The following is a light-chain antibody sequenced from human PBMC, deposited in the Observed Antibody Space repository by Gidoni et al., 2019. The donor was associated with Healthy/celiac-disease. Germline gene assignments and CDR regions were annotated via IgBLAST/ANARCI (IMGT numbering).Light chain of an antibody. V-gene: IGLV1-47*01. CDR2: RNN. CDR3: AAWDDSLSGQGWV. CDR1: SSNIVSNY. Sequence: QSVLTQPPSASGTPGQRVTISCSGSSSNIVSNYVYWYPQLPGTAPKLLIYRNNQRPSGVPDRFSGSKSGTSASLAISGLRSEDEADYYCAAWDDSLSGQGWVFGGGTKLTVL. J-gene: IGLJ3*02.